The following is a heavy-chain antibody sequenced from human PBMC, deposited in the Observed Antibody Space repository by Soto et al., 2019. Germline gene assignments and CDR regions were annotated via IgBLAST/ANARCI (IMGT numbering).Heavy chain of an antibody. CDR1: GFTFSSYA. Sequence: VQLLEAGGGLVQPGGSLRLSCAASGFTFSSYAMSWVRQAPGKGLEWVSAISGSGGSTYYADSVKGRFTISRDNSKNTLYLQMNSLRAEDTAVYYCAKDSRIAVAGTVDYWGQGTLVTVSS. D-gene: IGHD6-19*01. CDR3: AKDSRIAVAGTVDY. V-gene: IGHV3-23*01. CDR2: ISGSGGST. J-gene: IGHJ4*02.